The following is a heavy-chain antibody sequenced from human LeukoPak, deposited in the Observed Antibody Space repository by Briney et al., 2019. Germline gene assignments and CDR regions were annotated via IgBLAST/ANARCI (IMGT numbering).Heavy chain of an antibody. Sequence: GGSLRLSCAASGFSFRNYWMGWVRQAPGKGLEWVSAISGSGGSTYYADSVKGRFTTSRDNSKNTLYPQMNSLRAEYTAVYYCAKDTPKQQLVTGFDYWGQGTLVTVSS. CDR2: ISGSGGST. J-gene: IGHJ4*02. V-gene: IGHV3-23*01. CDR3: AKDTPKQQLVTGFDY. CDR1: GFSFRNYW. D-gene: IGHD6-13*01.